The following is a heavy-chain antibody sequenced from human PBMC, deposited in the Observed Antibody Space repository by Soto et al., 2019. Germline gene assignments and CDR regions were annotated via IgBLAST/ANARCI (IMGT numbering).Heavy chain of an antibody. CDR2: IDTSGST. J-gene: IGHJ5*02. D-gene: IGHD7-27*01. Sequence: QVQLQESGPGLVKPSETLSLTCTVSGGSISSYYWSWIRQPAGKGLEWIGRIDTSGSTNYKPALKSRVTMSVDTTKNQFSLKLSSVTAADTAVYYCARLQLTGGWFDPWGQGTLVTVSS. CDR3: ARLQLTGGWFDP. V-gene: IGHV4-4*07. CDR1: GGSISSYY.